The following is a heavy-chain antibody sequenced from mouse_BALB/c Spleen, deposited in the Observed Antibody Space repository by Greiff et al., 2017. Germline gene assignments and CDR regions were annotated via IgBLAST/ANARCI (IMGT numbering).Heavy chain of an antibody. CDR3: ARELRRAMDY. V-gene: IGHV5-15*02. Sequence: EVKVEESGGGLVQPGGSRKLSCAASGFTFSDYGMAWVRQAPGKGPEWVAFISNLAYSIYYADTVTGRFTISRENAKNTLYLEMSSLRSEDTAMYYCARELRRAMDYWGQGTSVTVSS. CDR2: ISNLAYSI. J-gene: IGHJ4*01. CDR1: GFTFSDYG. D-gene: IGHD1-1*01.